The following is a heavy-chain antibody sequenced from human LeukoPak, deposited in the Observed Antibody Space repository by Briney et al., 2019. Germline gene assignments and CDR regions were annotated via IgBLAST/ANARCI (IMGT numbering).Heavy chain of an antibody. D-gene: IGHD3-22*01. CDR1: GGTFSSYA. CDR2: IIPIFGTA. Sequence: ASVKVSCKASGGTFSSYAISWVRQAPGQGLEWMGGIIPIFGTANYAQKFQGRVTITADESTSTAYMELSSLRSEDTAVYYCARQYYYDSSGYYDQGLDWGQGTLVTVSS. J-gene: IGHJ4*02. CDR3: ARQYYYDSSGYYDQGLD. V-gene: IGHV1-69*13.